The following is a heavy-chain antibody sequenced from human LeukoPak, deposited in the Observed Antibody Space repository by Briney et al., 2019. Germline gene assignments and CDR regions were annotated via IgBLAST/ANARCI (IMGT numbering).Heavy chain of an antibody. CDR1: GFTFSRYW. V-gene: IGHV3-7*01. D-gene: IGHD2-15*01. J-gene: IGHJ4*02. CDR3: GRNGQWSFDY. Sequence: GGSLRLSCAASGFTFSRYWVTWVRQAPGKGLEWVANIKQDGSEKYYVDSVKGRFTISRDNAKNSLYLQMNSLRAEDTAVYYCGRNGQWSFDYWGQGTLVTVSS. CDR2: IKQDGSEK.